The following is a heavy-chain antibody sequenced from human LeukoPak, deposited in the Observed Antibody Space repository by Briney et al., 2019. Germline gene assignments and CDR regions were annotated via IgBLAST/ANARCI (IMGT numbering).Heavy chain of an antibody. CDR2: ISAYNGNT. Sequence: ASVKVSCKASGYTFTGNYIHWLRQAPGQGLEWMGWISAYNGNTNYAQKLQGRVSMTTDTSTSTVYMELRSLRSDDTAVYYCARDRIISSSWPCYFDYWGQGTLVTVSS. V-gene: IGHV1-18*04. D-gene: IGHD6-13*01. J-gene: IGHJ4*02. CDR3: ARDRIISSSWPCYFDY. CDR1: GYTFTGNY.